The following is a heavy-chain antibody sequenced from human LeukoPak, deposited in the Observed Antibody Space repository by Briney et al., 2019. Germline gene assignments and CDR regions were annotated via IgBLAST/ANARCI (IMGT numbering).Heavy chain of an antibody. CDR3: ARDWDHDYVWGGSQVIIDY. D-gene: IGHD3-16*01. J-gene: IGHJ4*02. Sequence: ASVKVSCKASGYTFTSYGISWVRQAPGQGLEWMGWISAYNGNTNYAQKLQGRVTMTTDTSTSTAYMELRSLRSDDTAVYYCARDWDHDYVWGGSQVIIDYWGQGTLVTVSS. V-gene: IGHV1-18*01. CDR1: GYTFTSYG. CDR2: ISAYNGNT.